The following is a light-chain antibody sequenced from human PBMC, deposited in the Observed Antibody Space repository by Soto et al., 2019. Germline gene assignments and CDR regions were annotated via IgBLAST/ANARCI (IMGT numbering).Light chain of an antibody. CDR1: SSDVGKYDY. V-gene: IGLV2-8*01. CDR3: SSYGGNNNVL. J-gene: IGLJ2*01. CDR2: EVS. Sequence: QSALTQPPSASGSPGQSVTISCTGTSSDVGKYDYVSWFQHHPGKAPKLIIYEVSKRPSGVPDRFSGSKSGNTASLTVSGLQAEDEADYYCSSYGGNNNVLFGGGTKLTVL.